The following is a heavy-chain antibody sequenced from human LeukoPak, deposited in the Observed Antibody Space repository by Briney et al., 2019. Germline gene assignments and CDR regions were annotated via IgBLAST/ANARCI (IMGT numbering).Heavy chain of an antibody. CDR1: GFTFSSYW. V-gene: IGHV3-74*01. CDR3: ARGETVRRGYRYGGVDY. Sequence: GGSLRLSCAASGFTFSSYWMHWVRQAPGKGLVWVSRINSDGSSTSYADSVKGRFTISRDNAKNTLYLQMNSLRAEDTAVYYCARGETVRRGYRYGGVDYWGQGTLVTVSS. CDR2: INSDGSST. J-gene: IGHJ4*02. D-gene: IGHD5-18*01.